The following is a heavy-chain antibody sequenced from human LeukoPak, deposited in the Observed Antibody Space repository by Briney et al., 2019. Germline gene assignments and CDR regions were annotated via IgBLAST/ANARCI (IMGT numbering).Heavy chain of an antibody. J-gene: IGHJ5*02. CDR1: GYSFTSSW. V-gene: IGHV5-10-1*01. D-gene: IGHD3-10*01. CDR2: INPSDSYT. CDR3: ARHGSGSYAWFDP. Sequence: AESLMISCKGSGYSFTSSWISWVRQMPGKGLEWMGRINPSDSYTNYSPSFQGHVTISADKSISTAYLQWSSLKASDTAIYYCARHGSGSYAWFDPWGQGTLVTVSS.